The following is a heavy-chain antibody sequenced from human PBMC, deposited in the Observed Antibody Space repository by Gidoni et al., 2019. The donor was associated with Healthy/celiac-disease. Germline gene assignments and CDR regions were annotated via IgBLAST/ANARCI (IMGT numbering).Heavy chain of an antibody. V-gene: IGHV4-34*01. CDR2: INHSGST. J-gene: IGHJ4*02. CDR3: ARFTMVRGVIIRDY. Sequence: QLQLQQWGAGLLKPSETLSLTCAVYVGSFSGYYWSWIRQPPGKGLEWIGEINHSGSTNYNPSLKSRVTISVDTSKNQFSLKLSSVTAADTAVYYCARFTMVRGVIIRDYWGQGTLVTVSS. CDR1: VGSFSGYY. D-gene: IGHD3-10*01.